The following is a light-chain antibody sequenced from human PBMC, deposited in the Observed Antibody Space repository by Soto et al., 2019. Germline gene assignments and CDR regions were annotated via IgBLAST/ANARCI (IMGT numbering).Light chain of an antibody. J-gene: IGKJ5*01. V-gene: IGKV3-15*01. CDR3: QQFNNWPT. CDR2: GAS. Sequence: IVLTQSPGTLSLSPGERGALSCRASQSVSSNYVAWYQQKPGQAPRLLIYGASTRATGIPARFSGSGSGTEFTPTISSLQSEDFAVYYCQQFNNWPTFGQGTRLEIK. CDR1: QSVSSN.